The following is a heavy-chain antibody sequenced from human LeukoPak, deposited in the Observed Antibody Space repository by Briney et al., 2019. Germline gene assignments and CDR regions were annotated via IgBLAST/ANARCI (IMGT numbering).Heavy chain of an antibody. CDR1: GFTFSTYS. D-gene: IGHD6-19*01. J-gene: IGHJ4*02. Sequence: GGSLRLSCAASGFTFSTYSMNWVRQAPGKGLEWVSSITSPVGHIYYADSLKGRITISGDNARSSLYLQMNSLRAEDTAVYYCATDGRSSGWYGFDYWGQGTLVTVSS. CDR3: ATDGRSSGWYGFDY. V-gene: IGHV3-21*01. CDR2: ITSPVGHI.